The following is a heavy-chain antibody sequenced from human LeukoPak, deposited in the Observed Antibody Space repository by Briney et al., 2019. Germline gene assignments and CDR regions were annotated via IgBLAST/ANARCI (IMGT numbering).Heavy chain of an antibody. CDR3: ARGLISIDDAFDI. Sequence: ASVKVSCKASGYTFTTYNINWVRQAPGQGLEWMGWISAYNGNTNYAQKLQGRVTMTTDTSTSTAYMELRSLRSDDTAVYYCARGLISIDDAFDIWGQGTMVTVSS. CDR1: GYTFTTYN. D-gene: IGHD3-3*02. J-gene: IGHJ3*02. V-gene: IGHV1-18*01. CDR2: ISAYNGNT.